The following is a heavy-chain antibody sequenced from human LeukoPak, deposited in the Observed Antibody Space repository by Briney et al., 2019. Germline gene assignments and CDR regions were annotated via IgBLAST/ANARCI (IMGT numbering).Heavy chain of an antibody. J-gene: IGHJ4*02. Sequence: GGSLRLSCAASGFTFDDYAMHWVRHAPGKGLEWVSLISGDGGSTYYADSVKGRFTISRDNSKNSLYLQMNSLRTEDTALYYCAKDYGSGSYLGYWGQGTLVTVSS. D-gene: IGHD3-10*01. CDR2: ISGDGGST. CDR1: GFTFDDYA. CDR3: AKDYGSGSYLGY. V-gene: IGHV3-43*02.